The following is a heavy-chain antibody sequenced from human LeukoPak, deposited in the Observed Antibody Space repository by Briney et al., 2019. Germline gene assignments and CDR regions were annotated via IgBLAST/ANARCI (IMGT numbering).Heavy chain of an antibody. Sequence: SETLSLTCTVFGGSISSYYWNWIRQSPGKGVEWIAYMFYNVSTNYSPSLKSRVTISVDTSKNQFSLKLISVTAADTAVYFCARAPDGPFDYWGQGTLVTVSS. CDR1: GGSISSYY. CDR3: ARAPDGPFDY. V-gene: IGHV4-59*08. CDR2: MFYNVST. J-gene: IGHJ4*02. D-gene: IGHD5-24*01.